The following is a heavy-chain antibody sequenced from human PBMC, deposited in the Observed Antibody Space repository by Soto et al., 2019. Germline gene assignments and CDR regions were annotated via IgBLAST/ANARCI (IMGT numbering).Heavy chain of an antibody. J-gene: IGHJ4*02. V-gene: IGHV4-39*01. Sequence: SETLSLTCTVSGGSISSSSYYWGWIRQPPGKGLEWIGSIYYSGSTYYNPSLKSRVTISVDTSKNQFSLKLSSVTAADTAVYYCARRPYSSSLYYARTFDYWGQGTLVTVSS. CDR1: GGSISSSSYY. CDR2: IYYSGST. D-gene: IGHD6-6*01. CDR3: ARRPYSSSLYYARTFDY.